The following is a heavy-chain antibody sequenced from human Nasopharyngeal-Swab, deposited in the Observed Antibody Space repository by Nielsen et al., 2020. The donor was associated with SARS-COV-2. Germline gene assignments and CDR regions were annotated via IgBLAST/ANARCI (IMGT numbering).Heavy chain of an antibody. J-gene: IGHJ5*02. D-gene: IGHD2-15*01. V-gene: IGHV4-59*01. CDR2: IYYSGST. CDR3: ARDQVYCSGGSCYPYNWFDP. CDR1: GGSINSYY. Sequence: GSLRLSCTVSGGSINSYYWSWIRQPPGKGLEWIGYIYYSGSTNYNPSLKSRVTISVDTSKNQFSLKLSSVTAADTAVYYCARDQVYCSGGSCYPYNWFDPWGQGTLVTVSS.